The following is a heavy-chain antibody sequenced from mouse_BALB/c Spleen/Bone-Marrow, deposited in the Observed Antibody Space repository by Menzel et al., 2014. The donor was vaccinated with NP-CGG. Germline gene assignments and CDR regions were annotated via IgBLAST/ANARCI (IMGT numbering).Heavy chain of an antibody. Sequence: EVQGVESGGGLVKPGGSLKLSCAASGFAFSSYDMSWVRQTPEKRLEWVAYISSGGGSTYYPDTEKGRFTISRDNAKNTLYLQMSSLRSEDTAMYYCAREVLRDYFDYWGQGTTLTVSS. CDR2: ISSGGGST. J-gene: IGHJ2*01. CDR3: AREVLRDYFDY. D-gene: IGHD1-1*01. CDR1: GFAFSSYD. V-gene: IGHV5-12-1*01.